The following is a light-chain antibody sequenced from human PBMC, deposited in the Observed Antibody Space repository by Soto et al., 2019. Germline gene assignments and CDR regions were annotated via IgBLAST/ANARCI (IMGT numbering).Light chain of an antibody. CDR1: QSISSH. J-gene: IGKJ1*01. Sequence: DIQMTHSPSSLSASVGDRVTITCRASQSISSHLNWYQQKAGKAPKLLISGASSLESGVPSRFSGSGSGTDVTLTISSLQPEDFATYYCQQSYTTPRTFGQGTKVEIK. CDR2: GAS. V-gene: IGKV1-39*01. CDR3: QQSYTTPRT.